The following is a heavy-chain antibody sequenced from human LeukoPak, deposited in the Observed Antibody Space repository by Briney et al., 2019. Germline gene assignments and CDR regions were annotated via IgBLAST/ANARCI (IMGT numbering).Heavy chain of an antibody. Sequence: GESLKISCKGSGYSFTSCWIGWVRQMPGKGLEWMGIIYPGESVTRYSPSFRGQVTISADKSISTAYLQWSSLKASDTAMYYCARLRPAATIDAFDIWGQGTMVTVSS. CDR1: GYSFTSCW. CDR3: ARLRPAATIDAFDI. D-gene: IGHD2-2*01. J-gene: IGHJ3*02. V-gene: IGHV5-51*01. CDR2: IYPGESVT.